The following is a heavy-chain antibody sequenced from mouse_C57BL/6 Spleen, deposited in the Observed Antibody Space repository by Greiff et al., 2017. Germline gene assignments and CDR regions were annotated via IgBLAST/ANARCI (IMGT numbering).Heavy chain of an antibody. V-gene: IGHV1-74*01. CDR1: GYTFTSYW. CDR2: IHPSDSAT. D-gene: IGHD1-1*01. CDR3: AIQFKDYYGSSPHFDY. Sequence: VQLQQPGAELVKPGASVKVSCKASGYTFTSYWMHWVKQRPGQGLEWIGRIHPSDSATNYNQKFKGKATLTVDKSSSTAYMQLSSLTSEDSAVYYCAIQFKDYYGSSPHFDYWGQGTTLTVSS. J-gene: IGHJ2*01.